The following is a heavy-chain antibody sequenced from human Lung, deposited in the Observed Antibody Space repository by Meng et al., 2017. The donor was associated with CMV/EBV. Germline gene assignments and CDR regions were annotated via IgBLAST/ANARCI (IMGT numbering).Heavy chain of an antibody. V-gene: IGHV3-48*03. Sequence: GGSLRLSCAASEFAFSRYEMNWVRQAPGKGLEWISNIDSPGTTVYYADSVRGRFTISRDNAKNLLFLQMNSLRVDDTAVYYCARGSGSDYFGAFDVWGQGTMVXVSS. D-gene: IGHD1-26*01. CDR3: ARGSGSDYFGAFDV. CDR2: IDSPGTTV. J-gene: IGHJ3*01. CDR1: EFAFSRYE.